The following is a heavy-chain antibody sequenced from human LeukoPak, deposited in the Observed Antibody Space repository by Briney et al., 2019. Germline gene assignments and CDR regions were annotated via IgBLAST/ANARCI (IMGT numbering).Heavy chain of an antibody. Sequence: GGSLRLSCVASRFTFNKYGMHWVRQAPRRGLEWVAVIWFDGSNQFYADSVKGRFTISRDNSKNTLYLQMNSLRAEDTAVYYCARASEIRADYWGQGTLVTVYS. V-gene: IGHV3-33*01. D-gene: IGHD3-3*02. CDR2: IWFDGSNQ. CDR3: ARASEIRADY. CDR1: RFTFNKYG. J-gene: IGHJ4*02.